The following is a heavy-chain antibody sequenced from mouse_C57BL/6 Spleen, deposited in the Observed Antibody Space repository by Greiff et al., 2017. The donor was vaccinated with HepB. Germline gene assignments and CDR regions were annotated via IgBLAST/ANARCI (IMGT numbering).Heavy chain of an antibody. CDR2: IDPENGDT. D-gene: IGHD1-1*01. CDR3: TTGIIEAY. CDR1: GFNIKDDY. V-gene: IGHV14-4*01. Sequence: EVQLVESGAELVRPGASVKLSCTASGFNIKDDYMHWVKQRPEQGLEWIGWIDPENGDTEYASKFQGKATITADTSSNTAYLQLSSLTSEDTAVYYCTTGIIEAYWGQGTLVTVSA. J-gene: IGHJ3*01.